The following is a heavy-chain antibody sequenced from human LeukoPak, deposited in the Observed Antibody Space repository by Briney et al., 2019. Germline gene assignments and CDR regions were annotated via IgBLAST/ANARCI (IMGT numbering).Heavy chain of an antibody. Sequence: SETLSLTCAVYGGSLSGYYWSWIRQPPGKGLEWIGEINHSGSTNYNPSLKSRVTISVDTSKNQFSLKLTSVTAADTAVYYCARPIVVVPLRAFDIWGQGTMVTVSS. D-gene: IGHD2-21*01. CDR1: GGSLSGYY. J-gene: IGHJ3*02. CDR2: INHSGST. CDR3: ARPIVVVPLRAFDI. V-gene: IGHV4-34*01.